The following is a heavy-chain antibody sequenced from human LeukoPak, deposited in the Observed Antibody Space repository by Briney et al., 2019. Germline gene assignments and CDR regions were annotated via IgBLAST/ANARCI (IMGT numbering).Heavy chain of an antibody. CDR1: GYTFTSYY. Sequence: ASVKVFCKASGYTFTSYYMHWVRQAPGQGLEWMGIINPSGGSTSYAQELQGRVTMPRDTSTSTVYMELSSLRSEDTAVYYCARDGPRIAALGEDFDYWGQGTLVTVSS. V-gene: IGHV1-46*01. D-gene: IGHD6-6*01. CDR2: INPSGGST. CDR3: ARDGPRIAALGEDFDY. J-gene: IGHJ4*02.